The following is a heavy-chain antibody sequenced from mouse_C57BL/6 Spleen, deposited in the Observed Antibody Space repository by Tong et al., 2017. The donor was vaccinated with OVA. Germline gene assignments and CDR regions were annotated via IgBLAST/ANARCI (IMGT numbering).Heavy chain of an antibody. D-gene: IGHD1-1*01. CDR2: IYPGSGST. V-gene: IGHV1-55*01. CDR3: ARAGSREGYFDV. Sequence: VQLQESGAELVKPGASVKMSCKASGYTFTSYWITWVKQRPGQGLEWIGDIYPGSGSTNYNEKFKSKATLTVDTSSSTAYMQLSSLTSEDSAVYYCARAGSREGYFDVWGTGTTVTVSS. CDR1: GYTFTSYW. J-gene: IGHJ1*03.